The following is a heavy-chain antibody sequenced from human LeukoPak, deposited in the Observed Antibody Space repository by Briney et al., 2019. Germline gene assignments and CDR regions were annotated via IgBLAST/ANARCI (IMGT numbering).Heavy chain of an antibody. V-gene: IGHV3-48*01. CDR3: ARKDPSGYCSSTSCYWLDY. CDR1: GFTFSSYS. D-gene: IGHD2-2*01. Sequence: GGSLRLSCAASGFTFSSYSMNWVRQAPGKGLEWVSYISSSSTIYYADSVKGRFTISRDNAKNSLYLQMNSLRAEDTAVYYCARKDPSGYCSSTSCYWLDYWGQGTLVTVSS. CDR2: ISSSSTI. J-gene: IGHJ4*02.